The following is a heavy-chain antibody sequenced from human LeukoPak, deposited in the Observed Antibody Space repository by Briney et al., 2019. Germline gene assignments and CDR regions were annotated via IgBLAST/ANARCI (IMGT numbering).Heavy chain of an antibody. CDR1: GFTFSDYY. CDR3: VGKDYVWGSYRWDYFDY. J-gene: IGHJ4*02. V-gene: IGHV3-11*04. CDR2: ISSSGNTI. Sequence: PGGSLRLSCAASGFTFSDYYMSWIRQAPGKGLEWVSYISSSGNTIYYADSVKGRFTISRDNAKNSLYLQMNSLRAEDTAVYYCVGKDYVWGSYRWDYFDYWGQGTLVTVSS. D-gene: IGHD3-16*02.